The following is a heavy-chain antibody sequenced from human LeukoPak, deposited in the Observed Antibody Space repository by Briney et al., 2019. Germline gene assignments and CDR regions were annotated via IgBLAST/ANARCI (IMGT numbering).Heavy chain of an antibody. CDR2: IYPGDSDT. J-gene: IGHJ5*02. D-gene: IGHD2-2*02. V-gene: IGHV5-51*01. CDR3: ARSLGYCSSTSCYTNWFDP. CDR1: GYSFTSYW. Sequence: GESLKISCKGSGYSFTSYWIGWVRQMPGKGLEWMGIIYPGDSDTRYSPSFQGQVTISADKSISTAYLQWSSLKASDTAMYYCARSLGYCSSTSCYTNWFDPWGQGTLVTVSS.